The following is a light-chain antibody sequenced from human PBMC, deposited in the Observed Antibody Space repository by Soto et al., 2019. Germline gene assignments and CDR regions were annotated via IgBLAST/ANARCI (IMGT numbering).Light chain of an antibody. CDR3: HQYGDAPQT. Sequence: NVLTQSPGTLSLSPGERATLSCRASQSVSGSYLAWYQQKPGQAPRLLIYLASTRANGIPDRFSGSGSGTDFTISISRLEPEDSAVYYCHQYGDAPQTFGQGTKLEI. V-gene: IGKV3-20*01. CDR2: LAS. J-gene: IGKJ2*01. CDR1: QSVSGSY.